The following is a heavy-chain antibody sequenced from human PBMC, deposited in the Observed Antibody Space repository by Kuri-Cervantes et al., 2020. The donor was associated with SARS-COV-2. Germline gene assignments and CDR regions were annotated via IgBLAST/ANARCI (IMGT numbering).Heavy chain of an antibody. Sequence: GGSLRLSCAASGFHFSGYGMHWVRQAPGKGLEWVAVIWYDGSKKYYADSVKGRFTISRDNSKNTMYLEMNSLRAEDTAVYYCARDDTYYEGSGKNYYYAKDVWGQGTTVTVSS. CDR1: GFHFSGYG. D-gene: IGHD3-10*01. V-gene: IGHV3-33*08. CDR2: IWYDGSKK. CDR3: ARDDTYYEGSGKNYYYAKDV. J-gene: IGHJ6*02.